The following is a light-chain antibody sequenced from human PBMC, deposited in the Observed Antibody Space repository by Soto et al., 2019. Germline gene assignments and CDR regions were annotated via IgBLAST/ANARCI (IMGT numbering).Light chain of an antibody. Sequence: DIQMTQSPSSLSASVGDRVTITCQASQDIKKNVNWYQQKPGKVPKVLIYDASTLETGVPSRFSGSGSETEFTLTISSLQSEDIATYFCQQFHDLPITFGQGTRLEN. CDR2: DAS. CDR3: QQFHDLPIT. CDR1: QDIKKN. V-gene: IGKV1-33*01. J-gene: IGKJ5*01.